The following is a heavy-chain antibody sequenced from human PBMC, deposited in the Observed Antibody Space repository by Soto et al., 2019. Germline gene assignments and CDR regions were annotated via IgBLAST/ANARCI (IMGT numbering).Heavy chain of an antibody. CDR3: ASRMGSGRYYFDY. V-gene: IGHV4-34*01. D-gene: IGHD3-10*01. CDR1: GGSFSGYY. Sequence: SETLSLTCAIYGGSFSGYYWSWIRQSQGKGLEWIGEINHSGSTNYNPSLKSRVTISIDTSKNQFSLNLNSVTAADTAVFYCASRMGSGRYYFDYWGQGTLVTVSS. CDR2: INHSGST. J-gene: IGHJ4*02.